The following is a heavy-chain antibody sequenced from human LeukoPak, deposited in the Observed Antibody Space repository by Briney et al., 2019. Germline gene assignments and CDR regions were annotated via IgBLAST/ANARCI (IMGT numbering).Heavy chain of an antibody. CDR1: GGSISSYY. CDR2: IYYSGST. Sequence: SETLSLTCTVSGGSISSYYWSWIRQPPGKGLEWIGYIYYSGSTNYNPSLKSRVTISVDTSKNQFSPKLSSVTAADTAVYYCAREALGYCSSTSCSDNYYYYGMDVWGQGTTVTVSS. V-gene: IGHV4-59*01. J-gene: IGHJ6*02. D-gene: IGHD2-2*01. CDR3: AREALGYCSSTSCSDNYYYYGMDV.